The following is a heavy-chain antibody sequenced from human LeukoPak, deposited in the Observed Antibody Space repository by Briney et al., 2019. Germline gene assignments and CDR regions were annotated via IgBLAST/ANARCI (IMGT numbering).Heavy chain of an antibody. V-gene: IGHV3-48*04. CDR2: ISSSSSTI. J-gene: IGHJ1*01. CDR1: GFTFSSYS. Sequence: GGSLRLSCAASGFTFSSYSMNWVRQAPGKGLEWVSYISSSSSTIYYADSVKGRFTISRDNAKNSLYLQMNSLRAEDTAVYYCATYSSSNGREFQYWGQGTLVTVSS. CDR3: ATYSSSNGREFQY. D-gene: IGHD2-2*01.